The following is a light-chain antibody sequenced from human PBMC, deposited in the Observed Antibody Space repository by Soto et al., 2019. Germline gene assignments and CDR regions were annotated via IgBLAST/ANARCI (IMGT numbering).Light chain of an antibody. Sequence: QSVLTQPASVSGSPGQSITISCTGTSSDVGSYNFVSWSQQLPGKAPKLMIYEVSNRPSGVSNRFSGSKSGNTASLTISGLQAEDEADYYCSSYTTTSNAVFGSGTTVHVL. CDR1: SSDVGSYNF. CDR2: EVS. CDR3: SSYTTTSNAV. J-gene: IGLJ1*01. V-gene: IGLV2-14*01.